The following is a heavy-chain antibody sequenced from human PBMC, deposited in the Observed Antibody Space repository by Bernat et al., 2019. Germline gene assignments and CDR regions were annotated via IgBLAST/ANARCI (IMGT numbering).Heavy chain of an antibody. CDR1: GFSLSNAIMG. D-gene: IGHD3-10*01. Sequence: QVTLKESGPVLVKPTETLTLTCTVSGFSLSNAIMGVSWIRQPPGKALEWLAHIFPNDEKSYNTSLRSRLTISKDTSKSQVVLTRTNRDLLDTATYSGEGKNREPEVGGYIYGRKVWGKGIT. CDR3: EGKNREPEVGGYIYGRKV. CDR2: IFPNDEK. V-gene: IGHV2-26*01. J-gene: IGHJ6*03.